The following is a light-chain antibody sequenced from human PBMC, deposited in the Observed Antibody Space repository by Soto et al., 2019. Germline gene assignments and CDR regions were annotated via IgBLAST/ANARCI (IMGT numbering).Light chain of an antibody. CDR2: PAS. CDR1: KGIGSY. Sequence: DIQLTQSPSFLSPSVGDRVTITCRASKGIGSYLAWYQQKPGKAPKLLIYPASTLQSGVPSRFTGSGSGTEFTLTIGSLQPEDFATYYCHQLNNYPTTFAGGTKVE. J-gene: IGKJ4*01. V-gene: IGKV1-9*01. CDR3: HQLNNYPTT.